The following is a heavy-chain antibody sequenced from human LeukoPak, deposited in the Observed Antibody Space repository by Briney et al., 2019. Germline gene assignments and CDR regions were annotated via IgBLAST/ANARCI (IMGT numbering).Heavy chain of an antibody. CDR2: ISANGAGT. J-gene: IGHJ4*02. Sequence: GSLRLSCAASGFTFSSYAMNWVRQAPGKGLEWVSAISANGAGTYYADSVKGRFTLSRGNSKNTLYLQMNSLRAEDTAVYYCAKGTDRTSGSYFWGQGTLVTVSS. D-gene: IGHD1-26*01. CDR3: AKGTDRTSGSYF. V-gene: IGHV3-23*01. CDR1: GFTFSSYA.